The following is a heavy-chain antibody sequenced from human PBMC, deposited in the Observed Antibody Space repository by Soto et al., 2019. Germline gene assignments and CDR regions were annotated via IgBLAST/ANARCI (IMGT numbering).Heavy chain of an antibody. V-gene: IGHV4-39*01. D-gene: IGHD3-22*01. Sequence: SETLSLTCTVSGGSISSSSYYWGWIRQPPGKGLEWIGSIYYSGSTYYNASLKSRVTISVDTSKNQFSLKLSSVTAADTAVYYCARRLYYNTNGYYYYFDYWGQGTLVTVSS. J-gene: IGHJ4*02. CDR2: IYYSGST. CDR1: GGSISSSSYY. CDR3: ARRLYYNTNGYYYYFDY.